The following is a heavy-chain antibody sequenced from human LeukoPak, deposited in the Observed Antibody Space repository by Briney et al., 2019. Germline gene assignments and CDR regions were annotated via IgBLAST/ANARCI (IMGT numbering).Heavy chain of an antibody. Sequence: SETLSLTCTVSGGSISSYYWSWIRQPPGKGLEWIGYIYYSGSTNYNPSLKSRVTISVDTSKNQFSLKLSSVTAADTAVYYCARRRKGDSSEAFDIWGQGTMVTVSS. J-gene: IGHJ3*02. CDR1: GGSISSYY. D-gene: IGHD3-22*01. CDR3: ARRRKGDSSEAFDI. V-gene: IGHV4-59*08. CDR2: IYYSGST.